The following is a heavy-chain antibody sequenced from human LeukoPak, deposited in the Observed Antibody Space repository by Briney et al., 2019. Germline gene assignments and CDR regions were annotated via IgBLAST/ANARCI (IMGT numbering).Heavy chain of an antibody. CDR1: GGSISSGSYY. Sequence: SQTLSLTCTVSGGSISSGSYYWSWIRQPAGKGLEWIGRIYTSGSTNYNPSLKSRVTISVDTSKNQFSLKLSSVTAADTAVYYCARVLRGYSYGYYYYYMDVWGKGTTVTVSS. D-gene: IGHD5-18*01. V-gene: IGHV4-61*02. J-gene: IGHJ6*03. CDR3: ARVLRGYSYGYYYYYMDV. CDR2: IYTSGST.